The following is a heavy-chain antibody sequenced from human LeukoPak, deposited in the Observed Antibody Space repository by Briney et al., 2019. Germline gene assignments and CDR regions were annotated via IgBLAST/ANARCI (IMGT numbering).Heavy chain of an antibody. CDR1: GSTFSSYA. Sequence: GGSLRLSCAASGSTFSSYAMSWVRQAPGKGLEWVSAISGSGGSTYYADSVKGRFTISRDNSKNTLYLQMNSLRAEDTAVYHCAKDPRYYDFWSGYPNYFDYWGQGTLVTVSS. J-gene: IGHJ4*02. CDR3: AKDPRYYDFWSGYPNYFDY. CDR2: ISGSGGST. V-gene: IGHV3-23*01. D-gene: IGHD3-3*01.